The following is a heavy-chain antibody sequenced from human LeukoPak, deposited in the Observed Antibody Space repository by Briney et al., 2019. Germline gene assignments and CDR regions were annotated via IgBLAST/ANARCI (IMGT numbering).Heavy chain of an antibody. Sequence: GGSLRLSCAASGFTFSTYRMSWVRQAPGKGLEWVANIKQDGSEKHYVDSVKGRFTISRDNAKNSLYLQMNSLRAEDTAVYYCARETYYDSSGYAFDYWGQGTLVTVSS. V-gene: IGHV3-7*01. CDR3: ARETYYDSSGYAFDY. D-gene: IGHD3-22*01. J-gene: IGHJ4*02. CDR2: IKQDGSEK. CDR1: GFTFSTYR.